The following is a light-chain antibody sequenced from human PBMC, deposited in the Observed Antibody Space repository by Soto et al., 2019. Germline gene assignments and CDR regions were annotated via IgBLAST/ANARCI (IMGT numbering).Light chain of an antibody. CDR2: GAS. CDR3: QQYGSSPGGFT. V-gene: IGKV3-20*01. Sequence: EIVLTQSPGTLSLSPGERATLSCRASQSVSSSYLAWYQQKPGQAPRLLIYGASSRATDIPDRFSGSGSGTDFTLTISRLEPEDFAVYYCQQYGSSPGGFTFGPGTKVDIK. CDR1: QSVSSSY. J-gene: IGKJ3*01.